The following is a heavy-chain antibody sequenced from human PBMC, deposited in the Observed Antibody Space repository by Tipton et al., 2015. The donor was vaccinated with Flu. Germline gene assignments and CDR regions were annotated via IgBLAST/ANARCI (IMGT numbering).Heavy chain of an antibody. CDR1: GGSISSFY. CDR3: ARGYCSGGNCYNAFDI. Sequence: TLSLTCTVSGGSISSFYWSWIRQPAGKGLEWIGRMYSSGTTKYNPSLKSRVTTSVDTSKNQFSLKLSSVTAADTAVYYCARGYCSGGNCYNAFDIWGQGTMVTVSS. D-gene: IGHD2-15*01. J-gene: IGHJ3*02. CDR2: MYSSGTT. V-gene: IGHV4-4*07.